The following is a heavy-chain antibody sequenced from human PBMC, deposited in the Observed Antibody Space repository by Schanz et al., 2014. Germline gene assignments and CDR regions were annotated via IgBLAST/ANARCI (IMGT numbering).Heavy chain of an antibody. D-gene: IGHD3-16*01. J-gene: IGHJ6*02. CDR3: TRVTISPGGHGLDV. CDR2: FNDGGVNK. V-gene: IGHV3-23*01. CDR1: GFSLDIFA. Sequence: EMQLLESGGGLVEPGGSLRLSCATSGFSLDIFALSWVRQAPGKGLEWVSSFNDGGVNKYYADSVKGRFTISSDNSKSTLYLQMSSLKSEDTALYYCTRVTISPGGHGLDVWGRGTTVTVSS.